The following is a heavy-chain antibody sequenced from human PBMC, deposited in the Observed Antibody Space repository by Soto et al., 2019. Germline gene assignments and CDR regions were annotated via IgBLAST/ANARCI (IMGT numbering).Heavy chain of an antibody. J-gene: IGHJ1*01. CDR2: ISGSGGST. CDR3: AKVVTAIPEYFQH. Sequence: EVQLLESGGGLVQPGGSLRLSCADSGFTFSSYAMSWVRQAPGKGLEWVSAISGSGGSTYYADSVKGRFTISRDNSKNTLYLQMNSLRAEDTAVYYCAKVVTAIPEYFQHWGQGTLVTVSS. V-gene: IGHV3-23*01. D-gene: IGHD2-21*02. CDR1: GFTFSSYA.